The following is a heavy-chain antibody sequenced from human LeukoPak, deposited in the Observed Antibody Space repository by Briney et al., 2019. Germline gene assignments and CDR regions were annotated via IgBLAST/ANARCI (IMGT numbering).Heavy chain of an antibody. J-gene: IGHJ4*02. CDR2: IYYSGST. CDR1: GGXISSYF. CDR3: ARIDRAVAGTIAD. Sequence: PSETLSLTCTVSGGXISSYFCSWIRQPPGKGLEWLGVIYYSGSTNYNPSFKSRVIMSVKPSKNKFSLKLSSGTAADPAVYYCARIDRAVAGTIADGGQGTLATASA. V-gene: IGHV4-59*08. D-gene: IGHD6-19*01.